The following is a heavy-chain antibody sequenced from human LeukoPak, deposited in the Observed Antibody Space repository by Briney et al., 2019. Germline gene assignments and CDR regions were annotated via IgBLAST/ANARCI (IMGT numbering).Heavy chain of an antibody. CDR2: IYYSGST. Sequence: SETLSHTCTVSGGSIRSYYWSWIRQPPGKALEWIGYIYYSGSTDYNPSLKSRVTISVDTSKNQFSLKLSSVTAEDTAVYYCARDPLITYYYDSSGNHADWFDPWGQGTLVTVSS. CDR3: ARDPLITYYYDSSGNHADWFDP. V-gene: IGHV4-59*12. D-gene: IGHD3-22*01. J-gene: IGHJ5*02. CDR1: GGSIRSYY.